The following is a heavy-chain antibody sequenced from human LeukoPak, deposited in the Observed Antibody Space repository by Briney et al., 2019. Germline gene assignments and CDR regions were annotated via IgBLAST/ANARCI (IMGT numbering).Heavy chain of an antibody. CDR3: AKGAYDYIEMGYFDY. Sequence: GGSLRLSCAASGFSLSNSAMGWVRQAPGKGLEWVSLIIASSGSTIYAGSVKGRFTISRDNSKNTLYLQMNSLRAEDTAVYYCAKGAYDYIEMGYFDYWGQGALVTVSS. V-gene: IGHV3-23*01. D-gene: IGHD5-12*01. CDR2: IIASSGST. CDR1: GFSLSNSA. J-gene: IGHJ4*02.